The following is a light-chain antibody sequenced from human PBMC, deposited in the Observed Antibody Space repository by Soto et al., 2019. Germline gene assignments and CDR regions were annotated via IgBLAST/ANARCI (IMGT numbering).Light chain of an antibody. CDR1: SSDVGFYNY. CDR2: DVT. V-gene: IGLV2-11*01. J-gene: IGLJ2*01. CDR3: CSYAGSYTQVV. Sequence: QSALTQPRSVSGSPGQSVTISCTGTSSDVGFYNYVSWYQQHPGTAPKLMIYDVTERPSGVPDRFSGSKSGNTASLTISGLQAEDEADYYCCSYAGSYTQVVFGGGTKLTVL.